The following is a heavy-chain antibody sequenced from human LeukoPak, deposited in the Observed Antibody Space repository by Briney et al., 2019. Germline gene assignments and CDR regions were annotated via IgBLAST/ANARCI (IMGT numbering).Heavy chain of an antibody. CDR3: ARAEPKSYNWNYGDY. Sequence: ASVKVSCKASGYTFTGYYMHWVRQAPGQGLEWMGRINPNSGGTNYAQKFQGRVTMTRDTSISTAYMELSRLRSDDTAVYYCARAEPKSYNWNYGDYWGQGTLVTVSS. D-gene: IGHD1-20*01. V-gene: IGHV1-2*06. J-gene: IGHJ4*02. CDR1: GYTFTGYY. CDR2: INPNSGGT.